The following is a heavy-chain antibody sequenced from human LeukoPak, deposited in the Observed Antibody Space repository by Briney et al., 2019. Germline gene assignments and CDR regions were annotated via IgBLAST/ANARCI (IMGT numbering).Heavy chain of an antibody. CDR2: ISSSGSTI. J-gene: IGHJ5*02. D-gene: IGHD4-17*01. V-gene: IGHV3-48*03. CDR3: ARTTTVNEPFDP. Sequence: GGSLRLSCAASGFTFSSYEMNWVRQAPGKGLEWVSYISSSGSTIYYADSVKGRFTISRDNAKNSLYLQMNSLRAEDTAVYYCARTTTVNEPFDPWGQGTLVTVSS. CDR1: GFTFSSYE.